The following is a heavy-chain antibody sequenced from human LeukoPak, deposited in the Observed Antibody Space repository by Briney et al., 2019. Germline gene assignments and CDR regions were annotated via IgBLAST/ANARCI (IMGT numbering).Heavy chain of an antibody. CDR1: GGTFSSYA. D-gene: IGHD3-16*02. CDR3: ARVMITFGGVIVGFDY. V-gene: IGHV1-69*06. CDR2: IIPIFGTA. J-gene: IGHJ4*02. Sequence: GASVKVSCKASGGTFSSYAISWVRQAPGQGLEWMGGIIPIFGTANYAQKFQGRVTITADKSTSTAYMELSSLRSEDTAVYYCARVMITFGGVIVGFDYWGQGTLVTVSS.